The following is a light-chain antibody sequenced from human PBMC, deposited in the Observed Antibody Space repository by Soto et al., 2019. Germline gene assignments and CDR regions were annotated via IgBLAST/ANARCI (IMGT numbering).Light chain of an antibody. CDR3: QQYNNWPLT. J-gene: IGKJ4*01. V-gene: IGKV3-15*01. Sequence: EIVMKQSAATLYVSPGERATLSCRASQSVNNNLAWYQQKPGQAPRLLIYGASARATGIPARFSGSGSGTEFTLSISSLQSEDFAVYYCQQYNNWPLTFGGGTKVEIK. CDR1: QSVNNN. CDR2: GAS.